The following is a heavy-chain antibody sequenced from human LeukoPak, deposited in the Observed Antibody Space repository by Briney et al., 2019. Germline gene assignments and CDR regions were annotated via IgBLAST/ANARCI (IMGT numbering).Heavy chain of an antibody. CDR2: INPDGSTT. CDR1: GFTFSRYW. J-gene: IGHJ5*02. Sequence: GESLRLSCAASGFTFSRYWIHWVRQAPGKGLEWVSRINPDGSTTTYADSVKGRFTISRDNAKNTVYLQMNSPRAEDTALYHCVRVLSGSWDWFDPWGQGTLVTVSS. CDR3: VRVLSGSWDWFDP. V-gene: IGHV3-74*01. D-gene: IGHD3-22*01.